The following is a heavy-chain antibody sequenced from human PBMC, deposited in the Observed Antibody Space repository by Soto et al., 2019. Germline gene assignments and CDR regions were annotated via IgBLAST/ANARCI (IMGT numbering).Heavy chain of an antibody. CDR3: ARDLDL. Sequence: EVQLVESAGGLVQPGGSLRLSCTASGFMFSAYWTSWVRQAPGKGLEWVANIKQDGSEEYDVDSLKGRFTISRDNGKTSLYLQMNSLRAEDTAVYYCARDLDLWGRGTLVTVSS. V-gene: IGHV3-7*01. CDR1: GFMFSAYW. J-gene: IGHJ2*01. CDR2: IKQDGSEE.